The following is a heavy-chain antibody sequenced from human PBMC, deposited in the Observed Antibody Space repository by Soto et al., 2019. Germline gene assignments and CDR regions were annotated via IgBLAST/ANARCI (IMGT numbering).Heavy chain of an antibody. D-gene: IGHD3-3*01. J-gene: IGHJ5*02. CDR3: ASNGVAIFGVVNWFDP. CDR1: GGTFSSYA. Sequence: SVKVSCKASGGTFSSYAISWVRQAPGQGLEWMGGIIPIFGTANYAQKFQGRVTITADESTSTAYMELSSLRSEDTAVYYCASNGVAIFGVVNWFDPWGQGTLVTVS. V-gene: IGHV1-69*13. CDR2: IIPIFGTA.